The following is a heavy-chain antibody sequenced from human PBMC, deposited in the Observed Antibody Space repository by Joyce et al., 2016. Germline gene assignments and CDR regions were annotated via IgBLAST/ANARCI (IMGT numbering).Heavy chain of an antibody. CDR3: VRIRQYDGVNF. J-gene: IGHJ4*02. CDR2: INSDGTGT. Sequence: EVQLVESGGGLVQPGGSLRLSCAASGFSFSTSWMPWVRQIPGKGLEWVSRINSDGTGTIYADSAKCRFTISRDNAKNTLDLQMNSLRVGDTAIYYWVRIRQYDGVNFWGQGTLVTVS. V-gene: IGHV3-74*01. D-gene: IGHD3-3*01. CDR1: GFSFSTSW.